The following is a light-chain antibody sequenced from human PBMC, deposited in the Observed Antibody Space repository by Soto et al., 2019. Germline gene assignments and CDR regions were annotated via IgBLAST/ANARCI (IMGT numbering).Light chain of an antibody. CDR1: QGITSY. Sequence: DIQLTQSPSFLSASVGDRVTITCRASQGITSYLGWYQQKPGKAPKLLIYAASTLQSGVPSRFSGSGSGTEFTLTVSSLQPEDFATYYCQHLNSHLTFGGGTKVEIK. J-gene: IGKJ4*01. CDR3: QHLNSHLT. V-gene: IGKV1-9*01. CDR2: AAS.